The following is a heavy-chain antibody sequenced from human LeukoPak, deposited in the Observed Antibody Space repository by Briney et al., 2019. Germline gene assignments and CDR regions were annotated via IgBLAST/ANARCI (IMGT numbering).Heavy chain of an antibody. Sequence: ASVKVSCKASGYTFTSYYMHWVRQAPGQGLEWMGIINPSGGSTSYAQKFQGRVTMTRDTSTSTVYMELSSLRSEDTAVYYCASLVVSSGYYSDAFDIWGQGTMVTVSS. CDR1: GYTFTSYY. V-gene: IGHV1-46*01. CDR3: ASLVVSSGYYSDAFDI. D-gene: IGHD3-3*01. J-gene: IGHJ3*02. CDR2: INPSGGST.